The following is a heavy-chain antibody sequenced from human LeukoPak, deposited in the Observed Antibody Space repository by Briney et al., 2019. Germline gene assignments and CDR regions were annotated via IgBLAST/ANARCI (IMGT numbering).Heavy chain of an antibody. CDR2: IYYSGST. CDR1: GGSISSYY. J-gene: IGHJ3*02. Sequence: SETLSLTCTVSGGSISSYYWSWIRQPPGKGLEWIGYIYYSGSTNYNPSLKSRVTISADTSKNQFSLKLSSVTAADTAVYYYARATSITHAFDIWGQGTMVTVSS. V-gene: IGHV4-59*01. CDR3: ARATSITHAFDI. D-gene: IGHD3-10*01.